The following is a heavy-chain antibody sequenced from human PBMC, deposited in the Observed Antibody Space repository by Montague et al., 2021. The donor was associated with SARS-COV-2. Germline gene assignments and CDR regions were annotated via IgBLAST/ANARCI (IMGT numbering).Heavy chain of an antibody. Sequence: SETLSLTCAVYGGSFSDYYWTWIRQSPGKGLEWIGEINHRGSSNYNPSLKSRISVSVDTSKNQISLKLTSVTAADTATYYCARGQVTSFAVPIMPPAAGAIDKWGQGTKVTVSS. D-gene: IGHD3-3*01. CDR2: INHRGSS. J-gene: IGHJ3*01. V-gene: IGHV4-34*10. CDR1: GGSFSDYY. CDR3: ARGQVTSFAVPIMPPAAGAIDK.